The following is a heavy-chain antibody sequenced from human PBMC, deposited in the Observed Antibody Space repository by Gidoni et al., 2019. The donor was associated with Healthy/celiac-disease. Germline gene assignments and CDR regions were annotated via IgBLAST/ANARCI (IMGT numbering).Heavy chain of an antibody. CDR1: GFPFDDYG. Sequence: EVQLVESGGGVVRPGGSLRLSCAASGFPFDDYGMRWVRQAPGKGLEWVSGIKWNGGSTGYADSVKGRFTISRDNAKNSLYLKMNSLRAEDTALYHCARARQWLASPFDYWGQGTLVTVSS. CDR3: ARARQWLASPFDY. J-gene: IGHJ4*02. V-gene: IGHV3-20*01. CDR2: IKWNGGST. D-gene: IGHD6-19*01.